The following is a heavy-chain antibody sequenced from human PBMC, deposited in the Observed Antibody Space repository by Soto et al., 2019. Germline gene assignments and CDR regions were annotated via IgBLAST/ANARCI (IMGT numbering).Heavy chain of an antibody. J-gene: IGHJ4*02. V-gene: IGHV1-3*01. Sequence: GASVKVSCKASGYTFSMSGISWVQQAPGQGLEWMGWINAGNGNTKYSQKFQGRVTITRDTSASTAYMELSSLRSEDTAVYYCARAVAAPADFDYWGQGTLVTVSS. CDR2: INAGNGNT. CDR1: GYTFSMSG. CDR3: ARAVAAPADFDY. D-gene: IGHD6-25*01.